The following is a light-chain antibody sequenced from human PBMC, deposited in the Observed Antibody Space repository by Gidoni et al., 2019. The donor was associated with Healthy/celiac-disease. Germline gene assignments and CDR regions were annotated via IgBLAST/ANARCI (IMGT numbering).Light chain of an antibody. CDR2: KAS. CDR3: QQYNTGT. V-gene: IGKV1-5*03. Sequence: DIQMTQSPSTLSASVGDRVTITCRASQSISSWLAWYQQKPGKATKLLIYKASSLESGVPSRFSGSGSGTEFTHTISSLQPDDFATYYCQQYNTGTFGQGTKVEIK. J-gene: IGKJ1*01. CDR1: QSISSW.